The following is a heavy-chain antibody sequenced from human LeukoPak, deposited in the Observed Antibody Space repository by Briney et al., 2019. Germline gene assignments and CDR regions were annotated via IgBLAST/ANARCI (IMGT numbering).Heavy chain of an antibody. D-gene: IGHD6-13*01. V-gene: IGHV3-48*01. CDR3: ARSSYSSSWDFDY. Sequence: GGSLRLSCTASGFTFSTYSMNWVRQAPGRGLEWVSYISGSSSSSDGGAMQYADSVKGRFTISRENAKNSLYLQMNSLRAGDTAVYYCARSSYSSSWDFDYWGQGTLVTVSS. CDR2: ISGSSSSSDGGAM. CDR1: GFTFSTYS. J-gene: IGHJ4*02.